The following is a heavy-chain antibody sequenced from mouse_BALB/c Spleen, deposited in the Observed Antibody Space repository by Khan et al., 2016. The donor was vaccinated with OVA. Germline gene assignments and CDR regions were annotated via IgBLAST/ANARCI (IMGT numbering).Heavy chain of an antibody. J-gene: IGHJ2*01. CDR3: ARTARIKY. V-gene: IGHV3-2*02. CDR1: GYSITSGYG. D-gene: IGHD1-2*01. Sequence: VQLKQSGPGLVKPSQSLSFTCTVTGYSITSGYGWNWIRQFPGNKLEWMGYISYSGSTNYNPSLKSRISITRDTSTNQFFLQLTSVTTEDTATYYCARTARIKYWGQGTTLTVSA. CDR2: ISYSGST.